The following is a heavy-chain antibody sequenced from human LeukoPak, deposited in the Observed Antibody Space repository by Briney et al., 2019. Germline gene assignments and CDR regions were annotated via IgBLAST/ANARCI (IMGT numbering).Heavy chain of an antibody. D-gene: IGHD5-18*01. Sequence: KLGESLKISCTASGYSFTTYWIGWVRQMPGKGLEWMGIIYPDDSETRYSPSFQGQVTISADKSISTAYLQWSSLTASDTAMYYCARRGTEGAMVTFDYWGQGTLVTVSS. CDR1: GYSFTTYW. CDR2: IYPDDSET. CDR3: ARRGTEGAMVTFDY. V-gene: IGHV5-51*01. J-gene: IGHJ4*02.